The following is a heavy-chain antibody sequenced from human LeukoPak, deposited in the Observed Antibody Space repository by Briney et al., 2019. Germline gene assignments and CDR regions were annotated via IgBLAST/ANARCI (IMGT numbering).Heavy chain of an antibody. D-gene: IGHD5-24*01. CDR1: GYTFTDYY. J-gene: IGHJ3*02. Sequence: GASVKVSCKASGYTFTDYYMHWVRQAPGQGLEWMGWINPNSGGTNYAQKFQGRVTMTRDTSTSTVYMELSSLRSEDTAVYYCAREGTITYAFDIWGQGTMVTVSS. CDR3: AREGTITYAFDI. V-gene: IGHV1-2*02. CDR2: INPNSGGT.